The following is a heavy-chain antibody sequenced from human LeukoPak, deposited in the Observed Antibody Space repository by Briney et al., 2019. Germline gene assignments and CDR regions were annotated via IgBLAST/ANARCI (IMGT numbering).Heavy chain of an antibody. CDR3: ARPIVATNLDY. CDR1: GITFSSFW. CDR2: IKQDGSEK. D-gene: IGHD5-12*01. J-gene: IGHJ4*02. Sequence: GGSLRLSCAASGITFSSFWMSWVRQAPAKGLEWVANIKQDGSEKYYVDSVKGRFTISRDNAKNSLYLQMNSLRAEDTAVYYCARPIVATNLDYWGQGTLVTVSS. V-gene: IGHV3-7*05.